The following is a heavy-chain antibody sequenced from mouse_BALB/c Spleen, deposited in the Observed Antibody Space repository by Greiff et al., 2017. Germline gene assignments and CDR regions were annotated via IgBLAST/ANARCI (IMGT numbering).Heavy chain of an antibody. J-gene: IGHJ3*01. D-gene: IGHD1-1*01. Sequence: EVQLQQSGPSLVKPSQTLSLTCSVTGDSITSGYWNWIRKFPGNKLEYMGYISYSGSTYYNPSLKSRISITRDTSKNQYYLQLNSVTTEDTATYYCARLGYGSSWFAYWGQGTLVTVSA. CDR3: ARLGYGSSWFAY. V-gene: IGHV3-8*02. CDR2: ISYSGST. CDR1: GDSITSGY.